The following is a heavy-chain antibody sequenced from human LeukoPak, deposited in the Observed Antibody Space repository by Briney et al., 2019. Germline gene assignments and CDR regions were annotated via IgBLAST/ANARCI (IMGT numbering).Heavy chain of an antibody. V-gene: IGHV1-3*01. CDR1: GYTFTSYA. D-gene: IGHD3-16*02. Sequence: GASVKVSCKASGYTFTSYAMHWARQAPGQRLEWMGWINAGNGNTKYSQKFQGRVTITRDTSAGTAYMELSSLRSEDTAVYYCARDGEITFGGVIVIPGDFDYWGQGTLVTVSS. CDR2: INAGNGNT. CDR3: ARDGEITFGGVIVIPGDFDY. J-gene: IGHJ4*02.